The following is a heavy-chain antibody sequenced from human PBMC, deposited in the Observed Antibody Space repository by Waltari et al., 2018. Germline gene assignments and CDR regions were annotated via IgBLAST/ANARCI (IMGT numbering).Heavy chain of an antibody. Sequence: QVQLVQSGAEVKKPGSSVKVSCKASGGTFSSYTISWVRQAPGQGLEWMGRIIPILGIANYAQKFQGRVTITADKSTSTAYMELSSLRSEDTAVYYCARESRGSSKAFDIWGQGTMVTVSS. J-gene: IGHJ3*02. V-gene: IGHV1-69*08. CDR1: GGTFSSYT. CDR3: ARESRGSSKAFDI. D-gene: IGHD6-13*01. CDR2: IIPILGIA.